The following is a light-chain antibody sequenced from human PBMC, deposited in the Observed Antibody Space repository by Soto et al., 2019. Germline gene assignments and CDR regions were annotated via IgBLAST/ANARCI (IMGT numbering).Light chain of an antibody. CDR1: QTVRNNY. Sequence: EFVLTQSPGTLSLSPGERATLSCRASQTVRNNYLAWYQQKPGQAPRLLIYDASSRATGIPDRFSGGGSGTDFTLTISRLEPEDFAVYYCQHRGSWLFGPGTKVDIK. CDR2: DAS. V-gene: IGKV3D-20*02. CDR3: QHRGSWL. J-gene: IGKJ3*01.